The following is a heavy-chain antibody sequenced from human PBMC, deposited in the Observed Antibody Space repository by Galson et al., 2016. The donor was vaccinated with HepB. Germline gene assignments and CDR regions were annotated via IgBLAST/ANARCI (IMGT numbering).Heavy chain of an antibody. CDR2: ISGSGGST. V-gene: IGHV3-23*01. Sequence: SLRLSCAASGSIFSSYAMSWVRQAPGEGLEWVSGISGSGGSTYYVDSVKGRFTISRDNSKNTLFLQMNSLRVDDTAVYYCASGRVRWCSGGDCYRSTTAPFDYWGQGTLVTVSS. D-gene: IGHD2-21*02. J-gene: IGHJ4*02. CDR3: ASGRVRWCSGGDCYRSTTAPFDY. CDR1: GSIFSSYA.